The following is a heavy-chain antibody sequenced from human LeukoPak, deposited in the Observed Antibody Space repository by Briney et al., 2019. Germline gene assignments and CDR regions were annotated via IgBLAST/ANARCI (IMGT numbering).Heavy chain of an antibody. D-gene: IGHD4-23*01. CDR3: ARAPPVLGGIPDY. J-gene: IGHJ4*02. Sequence: ETLFLTCSVSGGSISSYYWSWIRQPPGKGLEWIGYIFYSGSTKYNPSLEIRVTISVDTSKNQFSLKLSSVTAADTAVYYCARAPPVLGGIPDYWGQGTLVPVTS. CDR1: GGSISSYY. CDR2: IFYSGST. V-gene: IGHV4-59*01.